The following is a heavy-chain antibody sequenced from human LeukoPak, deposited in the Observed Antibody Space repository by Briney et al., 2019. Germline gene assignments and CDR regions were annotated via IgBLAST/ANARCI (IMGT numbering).Heavy chain of an antibody. D-gene: IGHD6-25*01. CDR1: GFTFSSYE. V-gene: IGHV3-48*03. CDR2: IGSSDSTT. J-gene: IGHJ6*03. Sequence: GGSLRLSCAASGFTFSSYEMNWVRQAPGKGLEWVSYIGSSDSTTHYADSVKGRFTISRDNAKNSLYLQMNSLRVEDTAVYYCARDGTPNYSSGWVYMDVWGEGTTVTISS. CDR3: ARDGTPNYSSGWVYMDV.